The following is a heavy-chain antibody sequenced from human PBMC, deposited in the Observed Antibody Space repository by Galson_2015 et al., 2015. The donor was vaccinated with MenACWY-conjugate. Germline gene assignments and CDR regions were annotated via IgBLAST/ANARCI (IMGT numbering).Heavy chain of an antibody. CDR3: AKARDYYGSGSIRYGMDV. CDR1: GFIFSNYG. CDR2: ISSSGGST. V-gene: IGHV3-23*01. J-gene: IGHJ6*02. Sequence: SLRLSCAASGFIFSNYGTSWVRQAPGKGLEWVSAISSSGGSTHYADSVKGRFTISRDNSKNTVLLQMSSLRADDTAVYYCAKARDYYGSGSIRYGMDVWGQGTTVTVSS. D-gene: IGHD3-10*01.